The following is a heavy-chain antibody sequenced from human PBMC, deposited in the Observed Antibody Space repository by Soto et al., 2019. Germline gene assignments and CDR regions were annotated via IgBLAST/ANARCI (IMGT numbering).Heavy chain of an antibody. CDR1: GGSVSSGGYY. Sequence: QVQLQESGPGLVKPSETLSLTCTVSGGSVSSGGYYWSWIRQPPGKGLEWIGYIYYSGSTNYNPSLKSRVTISVDTSKNQFSLKLSSVTAADTAVYYCARAFGSTMPSGYWGQGTLVSVSS. V-gene: IGHV4-61*08. J-gene: IGHJ4*02. CDR2: IYYSGST. D-gene: IGHD2-2*01. CDR3: ARAFGSTMPSGY.